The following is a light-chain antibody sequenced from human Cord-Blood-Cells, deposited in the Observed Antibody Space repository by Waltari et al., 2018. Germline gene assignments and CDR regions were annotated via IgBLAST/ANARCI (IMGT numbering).Light chain of an antibody. CDR1: SSDVGGYNS. CDR3: SSYTSSSTLYV. Sequence: QSALTQPAPVSGSPGQSITISCTGTSSDVGGYNSVSWYQQHPGKAPKLMIYDVSNRPSGVSNRFSGSKSGNTASLTISGLQAEDEADYYCSSYTSSSTLYVFGTGTKVTVL. J-gene: IGLJ1*01. V-gene: IGLV2-14*01. CDR2: DVS.